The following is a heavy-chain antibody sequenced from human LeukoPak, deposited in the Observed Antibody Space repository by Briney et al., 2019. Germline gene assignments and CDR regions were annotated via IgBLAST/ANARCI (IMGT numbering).Heavy chain of an antibody. Sequence: GASVKVSCKASGGTFSSYAISWVRQAPGQGLEWMGRIIPILGIANYPQKFQGRGTITADKSTSTAYMELSSLRSEDTAVYYCARVDGSDYDFWSGPYWFDPWGQGTLVTVSS. CDR3: ARVDGSDYDFWSGPYWFDP. D-gene: IGHD3-3*01. J-gene: IGHJ5*02. CDR1: GGTFSSYA. CDR2: IIPILGIA. V-gene: IGHV1-69*04.